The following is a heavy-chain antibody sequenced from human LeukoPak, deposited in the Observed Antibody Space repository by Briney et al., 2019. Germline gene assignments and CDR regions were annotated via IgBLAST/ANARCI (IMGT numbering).Heavy chain of an antibody. CDR2: IIPILGIA. Sequence: SVKVSCKAFGGTFSSYAISWVRQAPGQGLEWMGRIIPILGIANYAQKFQGRVTITADKSTSTAYMELSSLRSEDTAVYYCARVPPRAVAGEHYFDYWGQGTLVTVSS. V-gene: IGHV1-69*04. D-gene: IGHD6-19*01. J-gene: IGHJ4*02. CDR1: GGTFSSYA. CDR3: ARVPPRAVAGEHYFDY.